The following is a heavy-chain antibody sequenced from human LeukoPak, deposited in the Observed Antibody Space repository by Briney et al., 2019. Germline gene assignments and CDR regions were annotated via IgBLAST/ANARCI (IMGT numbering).Heavy chain of an antibody. Sequence: ASVKVSCKASGYTFTSYYMHWVRQAPGQGLEWMGIINPSGGSTSYAQKFQGRVTMTRDTSTSTVYMELSSLRSEDTAAYYCARDRNYYDSSGSPNNWFDPWGQGTLVTVSS. CDR3: ARDRNYYDSSGSPNNWFDP. CDR1: GYTFTSYY. D-gene: IGHD3-22*01. CDR2: INPSGGST. V-gene: IGHV1-46*01. J-gene: IGHJ5*02.